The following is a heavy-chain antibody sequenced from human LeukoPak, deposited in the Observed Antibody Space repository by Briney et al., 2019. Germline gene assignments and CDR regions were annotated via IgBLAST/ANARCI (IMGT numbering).Heavy chain of an antibody. CDR1: GYTFTSYA. Sequence: ASVKVSCKASGYTFTSYAMNWVRQAPGQGLEWMGWINTNTGNPTYAQGFTGRFVFSSDTSVSTAYLQISSLKAEDTAVYYWATLLGLVVPAAHIFDYWGQGTLVTVSS. J-gene: IGHJ4*02. CDR2: INTNTGNP. D-gene: IGHD2-2*01. V-gene: IGHV7-4-1*02. CDR3: ATLLGLVVPAAHIFDY.